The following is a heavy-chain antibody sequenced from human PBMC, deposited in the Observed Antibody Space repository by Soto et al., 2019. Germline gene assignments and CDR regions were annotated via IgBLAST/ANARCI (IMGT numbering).Heavy chain of an antibody. CDR2: ISAYNGNT. CDR3: ARDRYDFWSGLRPFDY. Sequence: QVQLVQSGAEVKKPGASVKVSCKASGYTFTSYGISWVRQAPGQGLEWMGWISAYNGNTNYAQKLQGRVTMTTDTNTSTANMELRSLRSDDTAVYYCARDRYDFWSGLRPFDYWGQGTLVTVSS. V-gene: IGHV1-18*01. J-gene: IGHJ4*02. CDR1: GYTFTSYG. D-gene: IGHD3-3*01.